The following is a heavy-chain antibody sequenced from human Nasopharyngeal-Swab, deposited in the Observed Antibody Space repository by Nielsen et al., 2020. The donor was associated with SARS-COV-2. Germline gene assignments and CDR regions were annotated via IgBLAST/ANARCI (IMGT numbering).Heavy chain of an antibody. CDR1: GFTFSSYA. D-gene: IGHD3-16*02. Sequence: GGSLRLSCAASGFTFSSYAMSWVRQAPGKGLEWVSAISGGGGSTYYADSVKGRFTISRDNSKNTLYLQMNSLRAEDTAVYYCAKVWGPTFGGVIVWPYYFDYWGQGTLVTVSS. J-gene: IGHJ4*02. CDR3: AKVWGPTFGGVIVWPYYFDY. CDR2: ISGGGGST. V-gene: IGHV3-23*01.